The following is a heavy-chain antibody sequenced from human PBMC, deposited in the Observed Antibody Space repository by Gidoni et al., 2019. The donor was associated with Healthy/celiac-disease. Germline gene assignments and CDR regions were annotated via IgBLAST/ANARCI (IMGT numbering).Heavy chain of an antibody. V-gene: IGHV5-51*01. CDR3: ARGAQYSSSWTYYYYGMDV. D-gene: IGHD6-13*01. Sequence: EVQLVQSGAEVKQPGESLKISCKGSGYSFTSYWIGWVRQMPGKGLEWMGIIYPGDSDTRYSPSFQGQVTISADKSISTAYLQWSSLKASDTAMYYCARGAQYSSSWTYYYYGMDVWGQGTTVTVSS. CDR2: IYPGDSDT. CDR1: GYSFTSYW. J-gene: IGHJ6*02.